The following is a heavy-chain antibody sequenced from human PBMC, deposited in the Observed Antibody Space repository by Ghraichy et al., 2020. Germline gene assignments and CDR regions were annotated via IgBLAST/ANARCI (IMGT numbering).Heavy chain of an antibody. V-gene: IGHV3-66*01. CDR2: IYSGGST. D-gene: IGHD3-3*01. J-gene: IGHJ6*02. CDR1: GFTVSSNY. CDR3: ARGGPPDFWSGYYTYYYYYGMDV. Sequence: GGSLRLSCAASGFTVSSNYMSWVRQAPGKGLEWVSVIYSGGSTYYADSVKGRFTISRDNSKNTLYLQMNSLRAEDTAVYYCARGGPPDFWSGYYTYYYYYGMDVWGQGTTVTVSS.